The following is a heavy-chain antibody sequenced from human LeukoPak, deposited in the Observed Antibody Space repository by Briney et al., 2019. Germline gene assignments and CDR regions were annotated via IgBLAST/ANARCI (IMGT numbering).Heavy chain of an antibody. CDR2: IKQDGSEK. D-gene: IGHD4-11*01. V-gene: IGHV3-7*01. CDR3: ARVPVLDSNYVDY. J-gene: IGHJ4*02. Sequence: GGSLRLSCAASGFTFSSYWMSWVRQAPGKGLEWVANIKQDGSEKYYVDSVKGRFTISRDNAKNSLYLQMNSLRAEDTAVYYCARVPVLDSNYVDYWGQGTLVTVSS. CDR1: GFTFSSYW.